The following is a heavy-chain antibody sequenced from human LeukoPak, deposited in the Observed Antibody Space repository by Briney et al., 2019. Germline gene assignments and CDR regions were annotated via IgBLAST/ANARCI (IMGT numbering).Heavy chain of an antibody. D-gene: IGHD3-22*01. CDR1: GFTFSSYA. CDR3: ARETVAADEYYYDSSGWA. Sequence: SGGSLRLSCAASGFTFSSYAMSWVRQAPGKGLEWVANIKQDGSEKYYVDSVEGRFTISRDNAKNSLYLQMNSLRAEDTAVYYCARETVAADEYYYDSSGWAWGQGTLVTVSS. J-gene: IGHJ5*02. V-gene: IGHV3-7*01. CDR2: IKQDGSEK.